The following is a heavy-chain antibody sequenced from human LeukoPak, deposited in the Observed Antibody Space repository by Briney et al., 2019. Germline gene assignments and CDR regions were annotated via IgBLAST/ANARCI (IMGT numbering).Heavy chain of an antibody. Sequence: QTGGSLRLSCAASGFTFSSYAMSWVRQAPGKGLEWVSAISGSGGSTYYADSVKGRFTISRDNSKNTLYLQMNSLRAEDTAVYYCAKPVAIRHRLPNWFDPWGQGTLVTVSS. CDR3: AKPVAIRHRLPNWFDP. J-gene: IGHJ5*02. CDR2: ISGSGGST. CDR1: GFTFSSYA. V-gene: IGHV3-23*01. D-gene: IGHD2-2*01.